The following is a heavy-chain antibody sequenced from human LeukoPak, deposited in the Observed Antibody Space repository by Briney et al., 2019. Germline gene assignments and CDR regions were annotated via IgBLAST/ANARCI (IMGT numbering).Heavy chain of an antibody. Sequence: GGSLRLTCAASGFTVSSSYMYWVRQAPGKGLEWVSFFYRGETTYYAESVRGRFTISRDISKNTLYLLMNSLIPEDTAVYYCAREVVSIPSYFESWGQGTRVTVSS. CDR1: GFTVSSSY. CDR2: FYRGETT. D-gene: IGHD2-15*01. V-gene: IGHV3-53*01. J-gene: IGHJ4*02. CDR3: AREVVSIPSYFES.